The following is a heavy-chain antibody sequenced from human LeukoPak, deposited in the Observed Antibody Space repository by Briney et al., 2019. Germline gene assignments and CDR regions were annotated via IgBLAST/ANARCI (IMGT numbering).Heavy chain of an antibody. CDR2: IRYDGSKK. V-gene: IGHV3-30*02. CDR3: ARKVPNDSSGYYYRGQFDL. D-gene: IGHD3-22*01. CDR1: GFTFRSHA. J-gene: IGHJ5*02. Sequence: GGSLRLSCTASGFTFRSHAMHWVRQAPGKGLEWVAFIRYDGSKKFYADSVKGRFTISRDNSKNTLYLQMYSLRAEDTAVYYCARKVPNDSSGYYYRGQFDLWGQGTLVTVSS.